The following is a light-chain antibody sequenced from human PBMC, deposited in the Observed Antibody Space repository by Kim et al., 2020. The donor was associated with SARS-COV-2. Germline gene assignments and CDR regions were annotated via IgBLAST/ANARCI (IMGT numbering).Light chain of an antibody. CDR3: QVWDSSTRGVV. CDR1: NIGNKK. J-gene: IGLJ2*01. V-gene: IGLV3-9*01. CDR2: SDS. Sequence: ARERTARISCGGNNIGNKKVHWSQQKPGQSPVRVIYSDSNRPSGIPERFSGSNSGNTATLTISRAQAGDEADYSCQVWDSSTRGVVFGGGTQLTVL.